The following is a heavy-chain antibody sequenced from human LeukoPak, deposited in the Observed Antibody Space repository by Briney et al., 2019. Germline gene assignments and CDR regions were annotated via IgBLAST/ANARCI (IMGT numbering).Heavy chain of an antibody. Sequence: SETLSLTCTVSGGSISSSSYYWGWIRQPPGKGLEWIGNIYYSGSTYYNPSLKSRVTISVDTSKNQFSLKLSSVTAADTAVYYCARVSVVPAAWDDAFDIWGQGTMVTVSS. CDR3: ARVSVVPAAWDDAFDI. J-gene: IGHJ3*02. CDR1: GGSISSSSYY. D-gene: IGHD2-2*01. V-gene: IGHV4-39*07. CDR2: IYYSGST.